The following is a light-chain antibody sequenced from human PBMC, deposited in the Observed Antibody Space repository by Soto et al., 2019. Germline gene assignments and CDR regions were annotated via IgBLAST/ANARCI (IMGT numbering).Light chain of an antibody. Sequence: AIQMTQSPSSLSASVGDRVTITCRASQDISNDLGWYQQKPGKAPKLLIYAASSLQSGVPSRFSGSGSGTDFTLTISRLQPEDFATYYCLQDYNYPRTFGQGTKVEIK. CDR2: AAS. V-gene: IGKV1-6*01. J-gene: IGKJ1*01. CDR1: QDISND. CDR3: LQDYNYPRT.